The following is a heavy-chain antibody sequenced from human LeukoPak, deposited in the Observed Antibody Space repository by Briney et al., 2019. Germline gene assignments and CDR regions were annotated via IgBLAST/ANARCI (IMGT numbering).Heavy chain of an antibody. J-gene: IGHJ4*02. CDR2: ISAYNGNT. CDR1: GYTFTSYG. V-gene: IGHV1-18*01. D-gene: IGHD5-18*01. CDR3: ARDQRGRVGGYSYGIFDY. Sequence: ASVKVSCKASGYTFTSYGISWVRQAPGQGLERMGWISAYNGNTNYAQKLQGRVTMTTDTSTSTAYMELRSLRSDDTAVYYCARDQRGRVGGYSYGIFDYWGQGTLVTVSS.